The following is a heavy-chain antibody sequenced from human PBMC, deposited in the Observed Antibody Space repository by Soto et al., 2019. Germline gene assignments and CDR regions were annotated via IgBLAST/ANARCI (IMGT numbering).Heavy chain of an antibody. V-gene: IGHV4-34*01. CDR1: GGSFRGYY. D-gene: IGHD3-3*01. CDR3: ARGSGNYDFWRGLYGNNYYMDV. CDR2: INHSGST. Sequence: PSETLALTCAVYGGSFRGYYWSWIRPPPGKGLEWIGEINHSGSTNYNPSLKSRVTISVDTSKNQFSLKLSSVTAADTAVYHCARGSGNYDFWRGLYGNNYYMDVWDKGTTVTVSS. J-gene: IGHJ6*03.